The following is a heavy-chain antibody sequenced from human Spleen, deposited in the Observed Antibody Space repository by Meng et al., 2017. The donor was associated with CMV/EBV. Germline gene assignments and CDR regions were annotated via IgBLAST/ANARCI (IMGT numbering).Heavy chain of an antibody. Sequence: GGSLRLSCAASGFTFSHHAMSWVRQAPGKGLEWVSAISGRGESTYYADSVKGRFTISRDNRKNSVYLQMNSLRSEDTAMYYCAKAAGGDGWGQGTLVTVSS. J-gene: IGHJ4*02. V-gene: IGHV3-23*01. D-gene: IGHD6-13*01. CDR3: AKAAGGDG. CDR1: GFTFSHHA. CDR2: ISGRGEST.